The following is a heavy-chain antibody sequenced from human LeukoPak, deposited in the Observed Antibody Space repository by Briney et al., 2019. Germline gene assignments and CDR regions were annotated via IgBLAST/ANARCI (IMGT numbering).Heavy chain of an antibody. CDR1: GGTSNSHA. CDR3: ETTNDGGGYQWGDFFDF. V-gene: IGHV1-69*04. D-gene: IGHD3-22*01. Sequence: GASVKVSCKASGGTSNSHAISWVRQAPGQGLEWMGMIIPKLGTTNSAQNFQDRVTLTADKSTNTAYMELTSLTYDDMAVYYCETTNDGGGYQWGDFFDFWGQGTLVTVSS. J-gene: IGHJ4*02. CDR2: IIPKLGTT.